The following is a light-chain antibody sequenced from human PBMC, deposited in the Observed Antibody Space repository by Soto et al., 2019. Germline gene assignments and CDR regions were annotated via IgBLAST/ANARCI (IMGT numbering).Light chain of an antibody. J-gene: IGLJ2*01. Sequence: QSALTQPASVSGSPGQSITISCTGTSSDVGDYNYVSWYQQHPGKAPKLIISEVSNRPSGVSNRFSGSKSGNTASLTISGLRAEVEADYYCSSYTTTRTLVFGGGTKVTVL. CDR3: SSYTTTRTLV. CDR2: EVS. CDR1: SSDVGDYNY. V-gene: IGLV2-14*01.